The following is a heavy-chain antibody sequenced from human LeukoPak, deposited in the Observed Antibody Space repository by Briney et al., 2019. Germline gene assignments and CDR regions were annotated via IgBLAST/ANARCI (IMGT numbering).Heavy chain of an antibody. CDR2: ISSSSTI. CDR1: GFTFSSYS. V-gene: IGHV3-48*04. D-gene: IGHD2-21*02. CDR3: ARDGAAILLGY. J-gene: IGHJ4*02. Sequence: PGGSLRLSCAASGFTFSSYSMNWVRQAPGKGLEWVSYISSSSTIYYADSVKGRFTISRDNAKNSLYLQMNSLRAEDTAVYYCARDGAAILLGYWGQGTLVTVSS.